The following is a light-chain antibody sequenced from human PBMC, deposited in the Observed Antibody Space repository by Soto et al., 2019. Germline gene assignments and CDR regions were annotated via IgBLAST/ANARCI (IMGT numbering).Light chain of an antibody. CDR2: AAS. V-gene: IGKV1-9*01. CDR3: QQIKSYPLT. Sequence: IQFTQSPSSLSASIGDRVTITCRASQGIGNYLAWYQQKPAKAPMLIIYAASTLQSGVRSRFSASGSGTDFSLNVNSLQPEDFASYYCQQIKSYPLTFGPGTAVDI. J-gene: IGKJ3*01. CDR1: QGIGNY.